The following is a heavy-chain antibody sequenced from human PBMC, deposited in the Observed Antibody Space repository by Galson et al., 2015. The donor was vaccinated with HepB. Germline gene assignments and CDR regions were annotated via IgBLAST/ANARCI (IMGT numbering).Heavy chain of an antibody. J-gene: IGHJ4*02. V-gene: IGHV3-30*04. CDR1: GFTFSSYT. CDR2: ISYDGSNK. D-gene: IGHD2-15*01. CDR3: ARDLVPDYCGGGNCYELGTFDY. Sequence: SLKLSCEASGFTFSSYTMHWVRQAPGKGLEWVAIISYDGSNKYYAHSVKGRFTITRDNSTNTLYMQMNSLRAEDAAVYYCARDLVPDYCGGGNCYELGTFDYWGQGTLVTVSS.